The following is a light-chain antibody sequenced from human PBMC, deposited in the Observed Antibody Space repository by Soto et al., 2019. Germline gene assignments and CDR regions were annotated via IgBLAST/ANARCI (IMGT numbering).Light chain of an antibody. CDR1: QRVSRNY. J-gene: IGKJ5*01. CDR2: GAS. Sequence: EIVLTQSPGTLSLSPGGRATLSCRASQRVSRNYLAWYQQRRVQAPRLLIYGASTRATGIPDGFSGSGSEKDFSLTITRLEPEDCVVYFCQQYGTSPPITFGRGTRLEI. V-gene: IGKV3-20*01. CDR3: QQYGTSPPIT.